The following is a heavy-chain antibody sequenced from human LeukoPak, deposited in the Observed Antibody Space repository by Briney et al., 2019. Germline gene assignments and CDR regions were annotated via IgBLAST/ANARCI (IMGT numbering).Heavy chain of an antibody. D-gene: IGHD6-6*01. Sequence: GGSLRLSCAASGFTFNTDAMSWVRQAPGKGLEWVSGISWNSGSIGYADSVKGRFTISRDNAKNSLYLQMNSLRAEDTALYYCAKHLYSSSSSPFDYWGQGTLVTVSS. CDR2: ISWNSGSI. CDR1: GFTFNTDA. V-gene: IGHV3-9*01. CDR3: AKHLYSSSSSPFDY. J-gene: IGHJ4*02.